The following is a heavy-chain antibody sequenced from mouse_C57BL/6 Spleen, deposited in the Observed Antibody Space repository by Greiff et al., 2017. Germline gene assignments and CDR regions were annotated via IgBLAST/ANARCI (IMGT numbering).Heavy chain of an antibody. CDR1: GYTFTDYE. Sequence: VQLQESGAELVRPGASVTLSCKASGYTFTDYEMHWVKQTPVHGLEWIGAIDPETGGTAYNQKFKGKAILTADKSSSTAYMELRSLTSEDSAVYYCTRRGPGTYFDVWGTGTTVTVSS. J-gene: IGHJ1*03. CDR2: IDPETGGT. D-gene: IGHD4-1*01. CDR3: TRRGPGTYFDV. V-gene: IGHV1-15*01.